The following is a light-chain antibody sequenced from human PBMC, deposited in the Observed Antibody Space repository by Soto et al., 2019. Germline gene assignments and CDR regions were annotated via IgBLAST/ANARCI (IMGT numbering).Light chain of an antibody. V-gene: IGKV3-15*01. CDR3: QKYNKWPPIT. CDR1: QSVSSN. CDR2: GAS. Sequence: EIVMTQSPATLSVSPGERVALSCRASQSVSSNLAWYQQKPGQAPRLLIFGASNRATGIPDRFSGSGSGTEFTLTISSLQSEDFAVYYCQKYNKWPPITFGQGTRLEIK. J-gene: IGKJ5*01.